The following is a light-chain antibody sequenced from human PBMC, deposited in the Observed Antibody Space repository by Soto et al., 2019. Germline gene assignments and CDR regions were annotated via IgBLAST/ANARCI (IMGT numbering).Light chain of an antibody. CDR3: ASWDGSLSGHV. J-gene: IGLJ1*01. CDR2: SNN. V-gene: IGLV1-47*02. Sequence: QSALTQPRSVSGSPGQSVTISCSGTSSDVGGYEYVSWYQQHPGTAPKLLIYSNNQRPSGVPDRFSGSKSGTSASLAISGLQSEDEADYYCASWDGSLSGHVFGTGTKVTVL. CDR1: SSDVGGYEY.